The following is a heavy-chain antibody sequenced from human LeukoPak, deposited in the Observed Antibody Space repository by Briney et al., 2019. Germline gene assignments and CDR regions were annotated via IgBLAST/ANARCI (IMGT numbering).Heavy chain of an antibody. Sequence: SETLSLTCTVSGGSISSDYWSWIRQPPGKGLEWLGYIYYSGSTNYNPSLKSRVTISVDTSKNQFSLKLSSVTAADTAVYYCARVRYSGSYPLFDYWGQGTLVTVSS. V-gene: IGHV4-59*01. CDR3: ARVRYSGSYPLFDY. CDR2: IYYSGST. D-gene: IGHD1-26*01. CDR1: GGSISSDY. J-gene: IGHJ4*02.